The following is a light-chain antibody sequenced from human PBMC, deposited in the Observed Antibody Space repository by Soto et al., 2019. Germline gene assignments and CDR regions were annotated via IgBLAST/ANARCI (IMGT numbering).Light chain of an antibody. CDR2: GAS. J-gene: IGKJ1*01. CDR3: QRYDNWN. Sequence: DILMTQSPATLSVSPGERATLSCRASQSVGSNLAWYQHKPGQAPRLLIYGASTRATGVPARFSGSGSGTEFTLTISSLQSEDFAVYYCQRYDNWNFGQGSKVELK. V-gene: IGKV3-15*01. CDR1: QSVGSN.